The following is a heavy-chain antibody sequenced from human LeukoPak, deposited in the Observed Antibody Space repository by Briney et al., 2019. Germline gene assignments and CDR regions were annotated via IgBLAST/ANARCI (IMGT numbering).Heavy chain of an antibody. V-gene: IGHV3-9*01. CDR3: AKSRSGWNYGDFDY. Sequence: GRSLRLSCAASGFTFDDYAMHWVRQAPGKGLEWVSGITWNSGSIDYADSVKGRFTISRDNAKYSLYLQMNSLRAEDTALYYCAKSRSGWNYGDFDYWGQGTLVTVSS. CDR1: GFTFDDYA. D-gene: IGHD1-7*01. CDR2: ITWNSGSI. J-gene: IGHJ4*02.